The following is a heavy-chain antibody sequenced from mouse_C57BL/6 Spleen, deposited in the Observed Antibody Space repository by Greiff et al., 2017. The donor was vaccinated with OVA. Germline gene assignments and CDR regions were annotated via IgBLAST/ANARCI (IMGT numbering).Heavy chain of an antibody. D-gene: IGHD2-10*01. J-gene: IGHJ3*01. CDR3: ARQPYLRFAY. CDR2: INPNNGGT. Sequence: EVQLQQSGPELVKPGASVKISCKASGYTFTDYYMNWVQQSHGKSLEWIGDINPNNGGTSYNQKFKGKATLTVDKSSSTAYMELRSLTSEDSAVYYCARQPYLRFAYWGQGTLVTVSA. V-gene: IGHV1-26*01. CDR1: GYTFTDYY.